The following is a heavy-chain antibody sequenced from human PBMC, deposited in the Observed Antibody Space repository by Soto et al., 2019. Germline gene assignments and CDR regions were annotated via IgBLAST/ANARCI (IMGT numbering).Heavy chain of an antibody. CDR2: ISPIFGSA. CDR3: AKDGGKDGYFGNRFDP. J-gene: IGHJ5*02. D-gene: IGHD5-12*01. CDR1: GGTFSNYA. V-gene: IGHV1-69*15. Sequence: QVQLVQSGAEVKKPGSSVKVSCKASGGTFSNYAITWVRQAPGHWLECLGRISPIFGSANYAQKFQGRVTIPADESTTTAYRELSSLRSDETAVYYCAKDGGKDGYFGNRFDPWGQGTLVTVSS.